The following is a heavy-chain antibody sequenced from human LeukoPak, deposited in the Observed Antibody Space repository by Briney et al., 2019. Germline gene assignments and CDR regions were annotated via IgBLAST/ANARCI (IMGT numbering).Heavy chain of an antibody. J-gene: IGHJ4*02. Sequence: KPSETLSLTCAVYGGSFSGYYWSWIRQPPGKGLEWIGEINHSGSTNYNPSLKSRVTISVDTSKNQFSLKLSSVTAADTAVYYCARHGDILTGYYNVGYYFDYWGQGTLVTVSS. CDR3: ARHGDILTGYYNVGYYFDY. V-gene: IGHV4-34*01. CDR1: GGSFSGYY. CDR2: INHSGST. D-gene: IGHD3-9*01.